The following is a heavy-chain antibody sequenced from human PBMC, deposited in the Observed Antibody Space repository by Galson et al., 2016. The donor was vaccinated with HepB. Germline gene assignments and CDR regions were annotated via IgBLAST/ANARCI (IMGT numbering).Heavy chain of an antibody. CDR3: ARAQSVAGSGIYFNY. D-gene: IGHD6-19*01. Sequence: SETLSLTCAVSGGSISSYSWWSWVRQPPGQGLEWIGEIYHTGTTNYNPSLKSRVTISVDKSKSQFSLKLSSVTAADTAVYYCARAQSVAGSGIYFNYWGQGSLVTVSS. CDR1: GGSISSYSW. V-gene: IGHV4-4*02. CDR2: IYHTGTT. J-gene: IGHJ4*02.